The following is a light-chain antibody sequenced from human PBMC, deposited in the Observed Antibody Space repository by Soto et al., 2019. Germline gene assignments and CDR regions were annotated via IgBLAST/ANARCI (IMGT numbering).Light chain of an antibody. CDR3: SSYTSASTLNRV. J-gene: IGLJ3*02. V-gene: IGLV2-14*01. Sequence: QSALTQPASVSGSPGQSITISCTGTKSDVGGYNYVSWYQQHPGKAPKLMIYEVSNRPSGVSNRFSGSKSGNTASLTISGLQAEDEADYYCSSYTSASTLNRVFGGGTKLTVL. CDR2: EVS. CDR1: KSDVGGYNY.